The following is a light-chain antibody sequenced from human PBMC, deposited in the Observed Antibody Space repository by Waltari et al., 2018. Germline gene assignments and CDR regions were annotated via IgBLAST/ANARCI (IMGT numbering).Light chain of an antibody. J-gene: IGKJ5*01. V-gene: IGKV3-15*01. CDR2: DAS. Sequence: IVLTQSPATLSVSPGESAIISCRASQSVTSNLAWYQQKPGQAPGLLIYDASTRATSIPARFRGSGSGTEFTLTISSLQSEDSATYYCQQYNRWPPITFGQGTRLEIK. CDR1: QSVTSN. CDR3: QQYNRWPPIT.